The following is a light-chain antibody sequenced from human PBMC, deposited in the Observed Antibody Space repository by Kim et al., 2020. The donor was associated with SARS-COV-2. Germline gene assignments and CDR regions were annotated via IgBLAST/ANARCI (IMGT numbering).Light chain of an antibody. CDR3: QHYIRFPYT. Sequence: DIQMTQSPSTLSASVGDRVTITYRASQTISTWLAWYQQKPGKAPKLLLYLASTLESGVPSRFSGSGSGTEFTLTIDSLQPDDFATYYCQHYIRFPYTFGQGTKLEI. CDR1: QTISTW. J-gene: IGKJ2*01. CDR2: LAS. V-gene: IGKV1-5*03.